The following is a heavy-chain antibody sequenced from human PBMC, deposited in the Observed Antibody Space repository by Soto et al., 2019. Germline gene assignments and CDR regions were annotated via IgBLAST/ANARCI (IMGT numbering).Heavy chain of an antibody. D-gene: IGHD3-22*01. CDR1: GGTFSSYA. CDR2: IIPIFGTA. Sequence: QVQLVQSGAEVKKPGSSVKVSCKASGGTFSSYAISWVRQAPGQGLEWMGGIIPIFGTANYAQKFQGRVTITADESTSTAYMQLSSLRSEDTAVYYCAREGRDSRGYYYYGMDVWGQGTTVTVSS. CDR3: AREGRDSRGYYYYGMDV. J-gene: IGHJ6*02. V-gene: IGHV1-69*12.